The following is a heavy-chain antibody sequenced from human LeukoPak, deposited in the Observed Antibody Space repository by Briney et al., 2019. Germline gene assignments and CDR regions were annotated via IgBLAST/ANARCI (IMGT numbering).Heavy chain of an antibody. V-gene: IGHV1-2*02. Sequence: ASVKVSCKASGGTFSSYAISWVRQAPGQGLEWMGWINPNSGGTHYAQKFQGRVTMTRDTSISTAYMELSRLTSDDTAVYYCARDLSGLSGYYYYYMDVWGKGTTVTVSS. D-gene: IGHD3-16*01. CDR2: INPNSGGT. J-gene: IGHJ6*03. CDR3: ARDLSGLSGYYYYYMDV. CDR1: GGTFSSYA.